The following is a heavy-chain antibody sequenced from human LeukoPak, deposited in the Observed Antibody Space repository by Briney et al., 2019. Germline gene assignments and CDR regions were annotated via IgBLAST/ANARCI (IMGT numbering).Heavy chain of an antibody. D-gene: IGHD3-3*01. CDR3: ARGHYDLNC. CDR2: ISNSGST. CDR1: GGSVSSYY. V-gene: IGHV4-59*02. J-gene: IGHJ4*02. Sequence: PSETLSLTCTVSGGSVSSYYWSWIRQPPGEGLEWIGYISNSGSTNYNLSLKSRVTISLDTSKNQFSLKLSSVTAADTAVYYCARGHYDLNCWGQGTLVTVSS.